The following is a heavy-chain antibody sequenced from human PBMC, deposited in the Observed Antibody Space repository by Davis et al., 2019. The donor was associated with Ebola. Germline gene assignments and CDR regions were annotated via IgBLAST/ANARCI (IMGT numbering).Heavy chain of an antibody. D-gene: IGHD3-16*01. CDR3: ARDDKIMHFDY. CDR2: INPKSGGT. V-gene: IGHV1-2*02. CDR1: GYTFTAYY. Sequence: ASVKVSCKTSGYTFTAYYIHWVRQAPGQGLEWVGWINPKSGGTYSAQRFQGRVTMTRDTSINTAHMELSGLTSDDTAVYYCARDDKIMHFDYWGQGALVTVSS. J-gene: IGHJ4*02.